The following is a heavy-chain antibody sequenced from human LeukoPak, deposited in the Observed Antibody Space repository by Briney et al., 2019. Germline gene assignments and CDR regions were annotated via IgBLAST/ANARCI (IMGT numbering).Heavy chain of an antibody. Sequence: ASVKVSCKASGYSFTSNYIHWVRQAPGQGLEWMGTIYSRDGSTSYAQKFQGRVTVTRDTSTCTVHMELSGLRSEDTAVYYCARDQEAFDYWGQGTLVTVSS. CDR2: IYSRDGST. CDR1: GYSFTSNY. J-gene: IGHJ4*02. V-gene: IGHV1-46*01. CDR3: ARDQEAFDY.